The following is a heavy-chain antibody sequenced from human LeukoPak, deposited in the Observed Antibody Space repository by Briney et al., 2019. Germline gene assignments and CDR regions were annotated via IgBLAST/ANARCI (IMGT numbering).Heavy chain of an antibody. CDR3: ASLTSPYSSSSVLYFDY. V-gene: IGHV1-69*13. J-gene: IGHJ4*02. Sequence: SVKVSCKASGGTFSSYAISWVRQAPGQGLEWMGGIIPIFGTANYAQKFQGRVTITADESTSTAYMELSSLRSEDTAVYYCASLTSPYSSSSVLYFDYWGQGTLVTVSS. D-gene: IGHD6-6*01. CDR1: GGTFSSYA. CDR2: IIPIFGTA.